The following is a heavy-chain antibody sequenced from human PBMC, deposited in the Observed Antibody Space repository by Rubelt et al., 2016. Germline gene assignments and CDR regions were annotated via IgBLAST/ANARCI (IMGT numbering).Heavy chain of an antibody. Sequence: QLQLQESGSGLVKSSQTLSLTCVVSGGSMSSGSYSWSWIRQPPGKGLEWVGYIYHGGSTHYNPSLKSRLTISVDRSKNQVAPILGSVTAADTAVYYCARHGSGSRWWFDPWGQGTLVTVSS. D-gene: IGHD1-26*01. CDR1: GGSMSSGSYS. CDR2: IYHGGST. CDR3: ARHGSGSRWWFDP. J-gene: IGHJ5*02. V-gene: IGHV4-30-2*01.